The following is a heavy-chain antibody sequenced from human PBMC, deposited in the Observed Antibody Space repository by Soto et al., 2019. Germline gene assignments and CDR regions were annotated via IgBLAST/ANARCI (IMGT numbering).Heavy chain of an antibody. Sequence: SETLSLTCAVYGASFSGYYWNWIRQPPGKGLEWIGEINHRGSTNYNPSLKSRVTISVDTSKKQFSLKLSSVTAADAAVYYCARLRNCPAPACWGQGTLVTVSS. CDR3: ARLRNCPAPAC. D-gene: IGHD1-1*01. CDR2: INHRGST. CDR1: GASFSGYY. J-gene: IGHJ4*02. V-gene: IGHV4-34*01.